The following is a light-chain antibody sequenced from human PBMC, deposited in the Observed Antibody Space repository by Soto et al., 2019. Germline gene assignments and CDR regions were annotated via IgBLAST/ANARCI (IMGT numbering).Light chain of an antibody. CDR3: QQRNDWQVT. J-gene: IGKJ5*01. CDR1: QSVSGW. V-gene: IGKV1-5*01. CDR2: DAS. Sequence: DIQMTQSPSTLSASVGDTVTVTCRASQSVSGWLAWYQQKPGEAPKLLIYDASTLESGVPSRFSGSRSGTEFTLTISSLEPDDFAVYYCQQRNDWQVTFGQGTRLEIK.